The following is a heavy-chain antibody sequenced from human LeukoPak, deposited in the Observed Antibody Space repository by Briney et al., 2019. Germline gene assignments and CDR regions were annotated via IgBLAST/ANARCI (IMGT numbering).Heavy chain of an antibody. Sequence: GRSLRLSCAASGFTFSSHGMHWVRQAPGKGLEWVAVISYDGSNKYYADSVKGRFTISRDNSKNTLYLQMNSLRAEDTAVYYCAKPPTRRYYDSSGYPARGAFDIWGQGTMDTVSS. D-gene: IGHD3-22*01. J-gene: IGHJ3*02. V-gene: IGHV3-30*18. CDR1: GFTFSSHG. CDR2: ISYDGSNK. CDR3: AKPPTRRYYDSSGYPARGAFDI.